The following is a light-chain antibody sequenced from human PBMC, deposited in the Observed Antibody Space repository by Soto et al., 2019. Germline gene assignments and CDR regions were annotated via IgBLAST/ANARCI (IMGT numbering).Light chain of an antibody. Sequence: QSVLTQPPSVSGAPGQRVTISCTGSSSNIGAGYDVQWYQQLPGTAPKLLIYGSSNRPTGVPDRFSGSKSGTSASLAITGLQAEDEADYYCQSYDSSLSGYVFGTGTKLTVL. CDR1: SSNIGAGYD. J-gene: IGLJ1*01. CDR3: QSYDSSLSGYV. CDR2: GSS. V-gene: IGLV1-40*01.